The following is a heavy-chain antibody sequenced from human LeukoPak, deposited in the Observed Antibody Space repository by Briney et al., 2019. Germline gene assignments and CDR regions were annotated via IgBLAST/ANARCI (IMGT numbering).Heavy chain of an antibody. CDR2: ISSSSSYI. Sequence: GGSLRLSCAVSGFTFSSYGMSWVRQAPGKGLEWVSSISSSSSYIYYADSVKGRFTISRDNSKNTLYLQMNSLRAEDTAVYYCARIEITMVRGVITINWFDPWGQGTLVTVSS. CDR3: ARIEITMVRGVITINWFDP. CDR1: GFTFSSYG. D-gene: IGHD3-10*01. J-gene: IGHJ5*02. V-gene: IGHV3-21*04.